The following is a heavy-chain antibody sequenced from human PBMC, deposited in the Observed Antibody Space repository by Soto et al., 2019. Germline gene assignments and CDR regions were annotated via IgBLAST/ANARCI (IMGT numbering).Heavy chain of an antibody. D-gene: IGHD6-13*01. J-gene: IGHJ4*02. CDR2: ISGSGGRT. V-gene: IGHV3-23*01. CDR1: GFTFSSYA. Sequence: EVQLLESGGGLVQPGGSLRLSCAASGFTFSSYAMSWVRQAPGKGLEWVSAISGSGGRTYYADSVKGRFTISRDNSKNKLYLEKNNLKYEDTAVYYCAKEFGFYSSSWSIDDWGQGTLVTVSS. CDR3: AKEFGFYSSSWSIDD.